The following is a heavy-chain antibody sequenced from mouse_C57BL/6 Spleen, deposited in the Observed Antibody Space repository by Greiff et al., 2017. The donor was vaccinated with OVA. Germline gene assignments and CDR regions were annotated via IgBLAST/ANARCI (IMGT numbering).Heavy chain of an antibody. V-gene: IGHV1-42*01. CDR2: INPSTGGT. Sequence: EVQLQQSGPELVKPGASVKISCKASGYSFTGYYMNWVKQSPEKSLEWIGEINPSTGGTTYNQKFKAKATLTVDKSSSTAYMQLKSLTSEDSAVYYCARSTRRGLDYWGQGTTLTVSS. J-gene: IGHJ2*01. CDR3: ARSTRRGLDY. CDR1: GYSFTGYY.